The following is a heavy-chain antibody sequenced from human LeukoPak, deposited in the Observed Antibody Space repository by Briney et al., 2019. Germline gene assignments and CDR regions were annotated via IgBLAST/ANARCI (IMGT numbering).Heavy chain of an antibody. CDR3: ASVRSYGYSPPLDFDY. CDR2: IYYSGST. J-gene: IGHJ4*02. Sequence: PSETLSLTCTISGGSISSSSYYWGWIRQPPGKGLEWIGSIYYSGSTYYNPSLKSRVTISVDTSKNQFSLKLSSVSAADTAVYYCASVRSYGYSPPLDFDYWGQGTLVTDSS. D-gene: IGHD5-18*01. CDR1: GGSISSSSYY. V-gene: IGHV4-39*07.